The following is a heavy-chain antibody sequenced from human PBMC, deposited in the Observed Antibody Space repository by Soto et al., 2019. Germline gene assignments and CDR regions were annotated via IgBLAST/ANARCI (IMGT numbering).Heavy chain of an antibody. D-gene: IGHD3-22*01. CDR2: IYYSGST. J-gene: IGHJ4*02. V-gene: IGHV4-59*01. CDR3: ARGYGSTYYYDSSGYYFDY. CDR1: GGSISSYY. Sequence: SETLSLTCTVSGGSISSYYWRWIRQPPGKGLEWIGYIYYSGSTNYNPSLKSRVTISVDTSKNQFSLKLSSVTAADTAVYYCARGYGSTYYYDSSGYYFDYWGQGTLVTVSS.